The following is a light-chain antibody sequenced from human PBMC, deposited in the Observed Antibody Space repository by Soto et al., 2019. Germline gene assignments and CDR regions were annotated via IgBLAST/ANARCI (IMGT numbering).Light chain of an antibody. CDR1: SSDVRGYNY. V-gene: IGLV2-14*01. CDR3: SSYTSSSTLLYV. J-gene: IGLJ1*01. Sequence: QPVLTQPASVSGSPGQSITISCTGTSSDVRGYNYVSWYQQHPGKAPKLMIYDVSNRPSGVSNRFSGSKSGNTASLTISGLQAEDEADYYCSSYTSSSTLLYVFGTGTKLTVL. CDR2: DVS.